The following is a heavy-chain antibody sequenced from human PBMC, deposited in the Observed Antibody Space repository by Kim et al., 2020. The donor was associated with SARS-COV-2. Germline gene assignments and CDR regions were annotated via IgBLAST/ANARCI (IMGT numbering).Heavy chain of an antibody. D-gene: IGHD1-26*01. J-gene: IGHJ1*01. CDR3: AKDGATGSYPLEH. V-gene: IGHV3-30*02. Sequence: YADSVRGRFTVSRDNSKNILFLHMNNLRIEDTAVYHCAKDGATGSYPLEHWGHGTLVTVSS.